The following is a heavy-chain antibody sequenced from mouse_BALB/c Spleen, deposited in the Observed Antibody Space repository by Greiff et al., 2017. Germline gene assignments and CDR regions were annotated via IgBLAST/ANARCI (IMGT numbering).Heavy chain of an antibody. CDR2: ISSGGSYT. Sequence: EVQLVESGGGLVKPGGSLKLSCAASGFTFSSYAMSWVRQSPEKRLEWVAEISSGGSYTYYPDTVTGRFTISRDNAKNTLYLEMSSLRSEDTAMYYCAREDDGYYDYWGQGTTLTVSS. CDR3: AREDDGYYDY. D-gene: IGHD2-3*01. CDR1: GFTFSSYA. V-gene: IGHV5-9-4*01. J-gene: IGHJ2*01.